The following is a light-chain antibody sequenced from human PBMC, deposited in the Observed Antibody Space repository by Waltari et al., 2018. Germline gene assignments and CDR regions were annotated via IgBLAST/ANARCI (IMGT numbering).Light chain of an antibody. Sequence: QTVVTQEPSLTVSPGGTVTLTCASSTGAVTSGHYPNWFQQKPGQAPRTLIYSTNNKQAWNPVRVSGSLLVGKAALTLSGVQPEDEADYYCLLYYGDPWVFGGGTKLTVL. CDR2: STN. CDR1: TGAVTSGHY. V-gene: IGLV7-43*01. CDR3: LLYYGDPWV. J-gene: IGLJ3*02.